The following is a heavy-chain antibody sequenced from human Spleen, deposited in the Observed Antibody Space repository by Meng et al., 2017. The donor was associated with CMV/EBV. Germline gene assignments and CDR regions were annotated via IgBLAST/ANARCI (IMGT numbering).Heavy chain of an antibody. CDR1: GASVTSGGYY. Sequence: SETLSLTCTVSGASVTSGGYYWSWIRQHPGKGLEYIGYINHSGSTNYSPPLKSRVSISLDMYTNQFALKVNSVTAADTAVYYCAGLIVGNGGRGHWGQGTLVTVSS. D-gene: IGHD2/OR15-2a*01. J-gene: IGHJ4*02. CDR2: INHSGST. V-gene: IGHV4-61*08. CDR3: AGLIVGNGGRGH.